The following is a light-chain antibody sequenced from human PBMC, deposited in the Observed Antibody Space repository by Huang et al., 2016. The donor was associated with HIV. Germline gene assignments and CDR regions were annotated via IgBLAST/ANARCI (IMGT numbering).Light chain of an antibody. J-gene: IGKJ2*01. CDR3: QQYNNWPLYT. V-gene: IGKV3-15*01. CDR2: GAS. Sequence: EIVMTQSPATLSVSPGERVTLSCRASPSVSSSLAWYQHKPGQALRLLIYGASTRATGIPARFSGSGSGTEFTLTISSLQSEDFAVYYCQQYNNWPLYTFGQGTKLEIK. CDR1: PSVSSS.